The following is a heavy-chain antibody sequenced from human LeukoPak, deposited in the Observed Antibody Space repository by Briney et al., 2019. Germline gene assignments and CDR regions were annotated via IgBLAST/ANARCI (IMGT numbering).Heavy chain of an antibody. J-gene: IGHJ4*02. CDR1: GFTIRNNQ. Sequence: AGGSLRLSCAASGFTIRNNQRSWVRQAAGKGLEWVSLAYSGGTTRYRDSVKGRFTISRDNSKNTVYLQMNSLKAEDTAVYYCATGSPGIAAAAEARNYWGQGTLVTVSS. D-gene: IGHD6-25*01. CDR2: AYSGGTT. V-gene: IGHV3-53*01. CDR3: ATGSPGIAAAAEARNY.